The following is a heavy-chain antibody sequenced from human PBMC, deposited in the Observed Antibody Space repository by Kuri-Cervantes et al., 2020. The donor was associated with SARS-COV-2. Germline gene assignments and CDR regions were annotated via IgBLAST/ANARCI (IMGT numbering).Heavy chain of an antibody. V-gene: IGHV3-74*01. Sequence: GESLKISCAASGFTFSSYGMHWVRQAPGKGLVWVSRINSDGSSTSYADSVKGRFTISRDNAKNTLYLQMNSLRAEDTAVYYCARGRDFWSGYQGSYYYYYYMDVWGKGTTVTVSS. CDR2: INSDGSST. D-gene: IGHD3-3*01. J-gene: IGHJ6*03. CDR1: GFTFSSYG. CDR3: ARGRDFWSGYQGSYYYYYYMDV.